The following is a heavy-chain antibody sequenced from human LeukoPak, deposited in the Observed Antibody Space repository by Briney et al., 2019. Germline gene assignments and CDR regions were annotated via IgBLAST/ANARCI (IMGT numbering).Heavy chain of an antibody. CDR3: TRGDRGYAESLY. J-gene: IGHJ4*02. D-gene: IGHD5-12*01. Sequence: GGSLRLSCTVSGFSFREHWMSWVRQAPGKGLEWVGNIKEDGNENYYVDSVEGRFVIFRDNAKNSLYLQMHSLRAEDTAVYYCTRGDRGYAESLYWGRGTLVTVSS. V-gene: IGHV3-7*02. CDR1: GFSFREHW. CDR2: IKEDGNEN.